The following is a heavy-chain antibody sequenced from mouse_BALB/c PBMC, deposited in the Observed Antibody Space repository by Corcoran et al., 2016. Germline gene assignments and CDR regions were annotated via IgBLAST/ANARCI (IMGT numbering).Heavy chain of an antibody. D-gene: IGHD2-4*01. J-gene: IGHJ3*01. Sequence: QIQLVQSGPELKKPGETVKISCKASGYTFTNYGMNWVKQAPGKGLKWMGWINTYTGEPTYADDFTGRFAFSLETSASTAYLQINNLKNEDTATYFCAEYDYDVSFAYWGQGTLVTVSA. V-gene: IGHV9-3-1*01. CDR3: AEYDYDVSFAY. CDR2: INTYTGEP. CDR1: GYTFTNYG.